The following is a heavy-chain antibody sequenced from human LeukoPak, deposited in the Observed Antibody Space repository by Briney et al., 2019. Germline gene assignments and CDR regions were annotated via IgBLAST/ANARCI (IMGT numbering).Heavy chain of an antibody. CDR3: ARDPAGYYYDSSGYD. CDR2: ISAYNGNT. D-gene: IGHD3-22*01. CDR1: GYTFTSYG. Sequence: ASVKVSCKASGYTFTSYGISWVRQAPGQGLEWMGWISAYNGNTNYAQKLQGRVTITADKSTSTAYMELSSLRSEDTAVYYCARDPAGYYYDSSGYDWGQGTLVTVSS. J-gene: IGHJ4*02. V-gene: IGHV1-18*01.